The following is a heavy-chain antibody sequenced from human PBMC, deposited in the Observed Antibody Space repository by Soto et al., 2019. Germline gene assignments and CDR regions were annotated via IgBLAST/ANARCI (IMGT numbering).Heavy chain of an antibody. CDR3: ARDISYDSSGYQMRYYGMDV. CDR2: ITSTSSTI. J-gene: IGHJ6*02. D-gene: IGHD3-22*01. V-gene: IGHV3-48*02. CDR1: GFTFISYD. Sequence: PWGSLRLSCAASGFTFISYDINFCRHSPLKWREWVSYITSTSSTIYYADSVKGRFTISRDNAKNSLYLQMTSLRDEDTAVYYCARDISYDSSGYQMRYYGMDVWGQGTTVTVSS.